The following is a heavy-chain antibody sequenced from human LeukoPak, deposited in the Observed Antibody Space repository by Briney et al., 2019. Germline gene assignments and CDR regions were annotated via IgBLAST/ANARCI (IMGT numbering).Heavy chain of an antibody. CDR2: ISHGGQT. CDR3: ARDTYYTSGTYYIDYFDS. V-gene: IGHV4-59*11. D-gene: IGHD3-10*01. J-gene: IGHJ4*02. Sequence: SETLSLTCTVSGGSMSSHYWSWVRQPPGKALEWIGYISHGGQTLSNPSLSSRVTISVDTSNNPFSLKLTSVTAADTAVYFCARDTYYTSGTYYIDYFDSWGQGALVTVSS. CDR1: GGSMSSHY.